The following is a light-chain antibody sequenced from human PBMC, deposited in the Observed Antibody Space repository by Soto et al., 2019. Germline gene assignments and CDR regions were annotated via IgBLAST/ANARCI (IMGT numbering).Light chain of an antibody. CDR3: EQYYSTPRT. J-gene: IGKJ1*01. V-gene: IGKV4-1*01. CDR1: QSVLYSSNNKNY. Sequence: DIVMTQSPDSLAVSLGERATINCKSSQSVLYSSNNKNYLAWYQQKPGQPPKLLIYWASTRESGVPDRFSGSGSGTDFTLTNSSLQAEDVVVYYCEQYYSTPRTIGQGTKVEIK. CDR2: WAS.